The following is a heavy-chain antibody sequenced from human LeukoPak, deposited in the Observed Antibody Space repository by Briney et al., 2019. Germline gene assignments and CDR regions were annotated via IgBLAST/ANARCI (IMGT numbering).Heavy chain of an antibody. J-gene: IGHJ5*02. D-gene: IGHD3-9*01. Sequence: ASVKVSCKASGYTFTSYYMHWVRQAPGQGLEWMGIINPSGGSTSYAQKFQGRVTMTRNTSISTAYMELSSLRSEDTAVYYCARGYYDILTGFNWFDPWGQGTLVTVSS. V-gene: IGHV1-46*01. CDR3: ARGYYDILTGFNWFDP. CDR1: GYTFTSYY. CDR2: INPSGGST.